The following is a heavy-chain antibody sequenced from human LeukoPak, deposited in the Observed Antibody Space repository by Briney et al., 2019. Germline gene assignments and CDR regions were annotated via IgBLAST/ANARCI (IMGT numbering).Heavy chain of an antibody. V-gene: IGHV3-20*04. Sequence: GGSLRLSCAASGFTFDDYGMSWVRQAPGKGLEWVSGINWNGGSTGYADSVKGRFTISRDNAKNSLYLQMNSLRAEDTALYYCARDYPQWELHNWFDPWGQGTLVTVSS. J-gene: IGHJ5*02. CDR1: GFTFDDYG. CDR2: INWNGGST. CDR3: ARDYPQWELHNWFDP. D-gene: IGHD1-26*01.